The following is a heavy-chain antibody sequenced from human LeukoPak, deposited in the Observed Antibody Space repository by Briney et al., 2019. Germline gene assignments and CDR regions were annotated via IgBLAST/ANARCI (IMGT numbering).Heavy chain of an antibody. Sequence: GGSLRLSCAASGFTFSSYAMSWVRQAPGKGLEWVSAISGSGGSTYYADSVKGRFTISRDNSKNALYLQMNSLRAEDTAVYYCAKGRRLPYYFDYWGQGTLVTVSS. CDR3: AKGRRLPYYFDY. CDR2: ISGSGGST. J-gene: IGHJ4*02. D-gene: IGHD6-25*01. V-gene: IGHV3-23*01. CDR1: GFTFSSYA.